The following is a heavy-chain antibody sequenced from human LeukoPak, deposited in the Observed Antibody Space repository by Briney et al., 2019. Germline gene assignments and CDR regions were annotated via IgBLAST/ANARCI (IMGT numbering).Heavy chain of an antibody. J-gene: IGHJ3*02. CDR2: IRSSGSGGST. CDR3: AKDVRSGSYLCAFDI. V-gene: IGHV3-23*01. CDR1: GFAFSNYA. D-gene: IGHD6-19*01. Sequence: GGSLRLACTASGFAFSNYAMNWVRQAPGKGLEWVSVIRSSGSGGSTYYADSVKGRFTISRDNSKNTLYLQMNSLRAEDTAVYYCAKDVRSGSYLCAFDIWGQGTRVTVSS.